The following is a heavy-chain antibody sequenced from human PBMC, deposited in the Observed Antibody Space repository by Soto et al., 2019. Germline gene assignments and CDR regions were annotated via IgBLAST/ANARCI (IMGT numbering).Heavy chain of an antibody. CDR1: GGSISSGDYY. V-gene: IGHV4-31*03. J-gene: IGHJ6*02. D-gene: IGHD2-15*01. CDR2: IYNRGST. Sequence: QVQLQESGPGLVKPSQTLSLTCTVPGGSISSGDYYWSWIRQHPGKGLEWIGHIYNRGSTYYNPSLKRRVTTSVDTSQNQFSLKLSSVTAADTAVYYCARVSYSCYPRYSYYGMDVWGQGTTVTVSS. CDR3: ARVSYSCYPRYSYYGMDV.